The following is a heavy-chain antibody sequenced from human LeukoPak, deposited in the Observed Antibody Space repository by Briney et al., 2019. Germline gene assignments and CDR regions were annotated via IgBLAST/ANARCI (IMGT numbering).Heavy chain of an antibody. J-gene: IGHJ4*02. CDR1: GFSVSSNY. Sequence: GGSLRLSCAASGFSVSSNYMSWVRQGPDKWLEWVSVLYSSGTTYYADSVKGRFIISRDNSKNTVYLQMNRLRAEDTALYYCARGGVTAALIDYWGQGTLVTVSS. D-gene: IGHD2-21*02. CDR2: LYSSGTT. V-gene: IGHV3-53*01. CDR3: ARGGVTAALIDY.